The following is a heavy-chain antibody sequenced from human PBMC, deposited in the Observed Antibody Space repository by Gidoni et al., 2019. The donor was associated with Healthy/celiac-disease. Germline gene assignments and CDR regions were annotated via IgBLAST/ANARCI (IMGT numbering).Heavy chain of an antibody. V-gene: IGHV4-31*03. D-gene: IGHD4-17*01. CDR3: ARGGDYGDYPEGAYYFDY. J-gene: IGHJ4*02. CDR2: IYYGGST. CDR1: GGSISSGGYY. Sequence: QVQLQESGPGLVKPSQTLSLTCTVSGGSISSGGYYWSWIRQHPGKGLEWIGYIYYGGSTYYNPSLKSRVTISVDTSKNQFSLKLSSVTAADTAVYYCARGGDYGDYPEGAYYFDYWGQGTLVTVSS.